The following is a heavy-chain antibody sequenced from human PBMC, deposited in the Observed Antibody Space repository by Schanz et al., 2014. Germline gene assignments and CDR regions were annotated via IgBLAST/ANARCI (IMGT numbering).Heavy chain of an antibody. D-gene: IGHD6-19*01. CDR1: GYTFTSYS. J-gene: IGHJ4*02. V-gene: IGHV1-3*01. CDR2: INVGNGNM. CDR3: ARGGYSSGWYDRDIAHFDY. Sequence: QVQLVQSGAEVKKPGASVKVSCKASGYTFTSYSIHWVRQAPGQGLEWMGWINVGNGNMKYSQKFQGRVTITRDTLASTAYMEVSSLRSEDTAVYYCARGGYSSGWYDRDIAHFDYWGQGTLVTVSS.